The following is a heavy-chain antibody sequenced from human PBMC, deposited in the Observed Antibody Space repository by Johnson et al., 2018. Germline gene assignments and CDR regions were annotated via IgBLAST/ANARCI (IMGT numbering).Heavy chain of an antibody. D-gene: IGHD5-18*01. CDR2: INHSGST. J-gene: IGHJ6*03. Sequence: QVQLQQWGAGLLKPSETLSLTCAVYGGSFSGYYWSWIRQPPGKGLEWIGEINHSGSTNYNPSLKSRVPISVDTSKNQFSLKLSPVTAADTAVYYCARGDQLWLDYYDYYMDVWGKGTTVTVSS. V-gene: IGHV4-34*01. CDR3: ARGDQLWLDYYDYYMDV. CDR1: GGSFSGYY.